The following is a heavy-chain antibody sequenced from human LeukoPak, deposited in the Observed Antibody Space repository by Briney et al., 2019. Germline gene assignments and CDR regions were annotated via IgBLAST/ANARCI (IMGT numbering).Heavy chain of an antibody. CDR1: GDSISRYY. CDR2: IYNGGII. D-gene: IGHD3-10*01. CDR3: ARTRGVSSGYYARTYYYYYMDV. Sequence: SETLSLTCTVSGDSISRYYWSWIRQPAGKGLEWIGRIYNGGIITYNPSLKSRVTISVDTSRNQFSLKLSSVTAADTAVYYCARTRGVSSGYYARTYYYYYMDVWGKGTTVTISS. J-gene: IGHJ6*03. V-gene: IGHV4-4*07.